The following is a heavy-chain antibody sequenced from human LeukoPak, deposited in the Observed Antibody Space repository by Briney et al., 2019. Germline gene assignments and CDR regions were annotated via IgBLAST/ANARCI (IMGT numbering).Heavy chain of an antibody. J-gene: IGHJ6*03. V-gene: IGHV4-59*01. CDR3: ARGRGYSGYFGYYYMDV. Sequence: SETLSLTCTVSGGSISSYYWSWIRQPPGMGLEWIGYIYYSGSTNYNPSLKSRVTISLDTSKNQFSLKLSSVTAADTAVYYCARGRGYSGYFGYYYMDVWGKGTTVTISS. CDR1: GGSISSYY. CDR2: IYYSGST. D-gene: IGHD5-12*01.